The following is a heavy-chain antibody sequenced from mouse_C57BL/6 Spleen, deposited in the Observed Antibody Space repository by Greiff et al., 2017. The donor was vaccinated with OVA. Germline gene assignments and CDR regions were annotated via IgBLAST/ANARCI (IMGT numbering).Heavy chain of an antibody. CDR1: GYTFTSYT. J-gene: IGHJ4*01. CDR2: INPSSGYT. V-gene: IGHV1-4*01. Sequence: VQLQESGAELARPGASVKMSCKASGYTFTSYTLHWVKQRPGQGLEWIGYINPSSGYTKYNQKFKDKATLTADKSSSTAYMQLSSLTSEDSAVYYCARCGDYAMDYWGQGTSVTVSS. CDR3: ARCGDYAMDY.